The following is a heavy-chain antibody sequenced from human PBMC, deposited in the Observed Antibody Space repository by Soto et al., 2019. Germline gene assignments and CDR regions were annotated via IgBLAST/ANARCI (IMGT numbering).Heavy chain of an antibody. V-gene: IGHV4-39*01. Sequence: PSVTLPLTCTVAGCSVSISSYYWVWIRQPPGKWLEWIGSIYYSGSTYYNPSLKSRVTISVDTSKRQFSLNLRSVTAADTAVYYCASPRQGNYDFLSGYYALDYWSQGTLVTVSS. CDR3: ASPRQGNYDFLSGYYALDY. J-gene: IGHJ4*02. D-gene: IGHD3-3*01. CDR2: IYYSGST. CDR1: GCSVSISSYY.